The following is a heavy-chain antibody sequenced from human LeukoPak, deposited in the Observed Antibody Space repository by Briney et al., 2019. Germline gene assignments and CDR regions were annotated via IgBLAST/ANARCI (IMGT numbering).Heavy chain of an antibody. CDR1: GGSVTDYY. CDR2: IYYTGT. J-gene: IGHJ3*02. CDR3: AKSNGYGLVDI. V-gene: IGHV4-59*02. D-gene: IGHD3-10*01. Sequence: SETLSLTCTVSGGSVTDYYWSWIRQSPGKGLEWIGYIYYTGTSYNPSLKSRVTISADTSKNQFSLKLISVTAADTAVYYCAKSNGYGLVDIWGQGTMVTVSS.